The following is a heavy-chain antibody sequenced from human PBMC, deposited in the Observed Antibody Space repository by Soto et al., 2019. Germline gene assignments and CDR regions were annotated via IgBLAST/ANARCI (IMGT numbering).Heavy chain of an antibody. Sequence: GASVKVSCKTSGYTFTAYHMHWVRQAPGQGLEWMGWINPNSGGTNYAQKFQGRVTMTRGTSISTAYMELSRLRSDDTAVYYCASRSRADYYDSSGYPHIWGQGTMVTVSS. D-gene: IGHD3-22*01. CDR3: ASRSRADYYDSSGYPHI. V-gene: IGHV1-2*02. CDR1: GYTFTAYH. J-gene: IGHJ3*02. CDR2: INPNSGGT.